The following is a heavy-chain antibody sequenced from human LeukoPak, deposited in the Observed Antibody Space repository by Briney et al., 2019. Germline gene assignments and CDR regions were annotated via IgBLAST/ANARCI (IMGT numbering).Heavy chain of an antibody. Sequence: GGSLRLSCAASGFTFDDYAMHWVRQAPGKSLEWVSGISWNSGSIGYADSVKGRFTISRDNAKNSLYLQMNSLRAEDTALYYCAKDRAAAGTTEFDYWGQGTLVTVSS. J-gene: IGHJ4*02. CDR3: AKDRAAAGTTEFDY. CDR2: ISWNSGSI. D-gene: IGHD6-13*01. V-gene: IGHV3-9*01. CDR1: GFTFDDYA.